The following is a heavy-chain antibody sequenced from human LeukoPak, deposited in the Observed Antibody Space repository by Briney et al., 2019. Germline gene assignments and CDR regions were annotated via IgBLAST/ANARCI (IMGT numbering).Heavy chain of an antibody. D-gene: IGHD1-7*01. CDR1: GRSFSNYY. CDR2: INDSGRI. CDR3: ARRWNYGRNYYIDV. J-gene: IGHJ6*03. Sequence: SETLSLTCAVYGRSFSNYYWSWIRQPPGKGQEWIGEINDSGRINYNPSLMSRVTISVDTSKNQFSLRLTSVTARDTAVYHCARRWNYGRNYYIDVWGKGATVSVSS. V-gene: IGHV4-34*01.